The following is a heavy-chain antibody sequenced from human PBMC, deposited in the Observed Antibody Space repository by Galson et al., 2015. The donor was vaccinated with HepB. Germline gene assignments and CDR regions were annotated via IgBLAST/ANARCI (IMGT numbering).Heavy chain of an antibody. D-gene: IGHD5-12*01. CDR3: ARHQIREWEVEVDIVATTPPGMDV. J-gene: IGHJ6*02. CDR2: IDPSDSYT. V-gene: IGHV5-10-1*01. CDR1: GYSFTSYW. Sequence: QSGAEVKKPGESLKISCKGSGYSFTSYWISWVRQMPGKGLEWMGRIDPSDSYTNYSPSFQGHVTISADKSISTAYLQWSSLKASDTAMYYCARHQIREWEVEVDIVATTPPGMDVWGQGTTVTVSS.